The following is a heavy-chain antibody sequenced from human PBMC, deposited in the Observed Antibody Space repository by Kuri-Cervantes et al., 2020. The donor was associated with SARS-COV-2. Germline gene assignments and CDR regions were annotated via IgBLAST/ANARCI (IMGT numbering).Heavy chain of an antibody. J-gene: IGHJ5*02. V-gene: IGHV4-59*01. CDR3: ATSGGAAYCGGDCYSGWFDP. D-gene: IGHD2-21*02. CDR1: GGSISSYY. CDR2: IHYSGST. Sequence: GSLRLSCTVSGGSISSYYWSWLRQPPGKGLEWIGYIHYSGSTYSNPSLKSRVTISLDTSKNQFSLKLSSVTAADTAVYYCATSGGAAYCGGDCYSGWFDPWGQGNLVTVSS.